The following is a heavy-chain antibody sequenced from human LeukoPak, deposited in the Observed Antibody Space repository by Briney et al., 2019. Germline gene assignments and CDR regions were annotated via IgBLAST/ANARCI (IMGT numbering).Heavy chain of an antibody. D-gene: IGHD6-6*01. CDR1: VFTFSNYA. Sequence: TGRSLRLSCAAPVFTFSNYAMPRVRQAPGKGLELVAVISYDGSNKYYADSVKGRFTSSSDNSKNTLYQQMKSRRAEHMVLYYCARDGYVAARPFDYWGQGTLVTASS. CDR3: ARDGYVAARPFDY. CDR2: ISYDGSNK. V-gene: IGHV3-30*01. J-gene: IGHJ4*02.